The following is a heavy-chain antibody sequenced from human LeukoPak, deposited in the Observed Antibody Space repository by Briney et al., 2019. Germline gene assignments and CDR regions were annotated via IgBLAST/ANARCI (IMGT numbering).Heavy chain of an antibody. CDR2: IYYSGST. CDR1: GGSISSYY. CDR3: ARDQEDGDYTGY. D-gene: IGHD4-17*01. J-gene: IGHJ4*02. V-gene: IGHV4-59*01. Sequence: SETLSLTCTVSGGSISSYYWSWIRQPPGKGLEWTGYIYYSGSTNYNPSLKSRVTISVDTSKNQFSLKLSSVTAADTAVYYCARDQEDGDYTGYWGQGTLVTVSS.